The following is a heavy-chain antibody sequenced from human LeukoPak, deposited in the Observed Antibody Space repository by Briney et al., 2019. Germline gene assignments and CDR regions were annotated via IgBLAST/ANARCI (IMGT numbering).Heavy chain of an antibody. Sequence: GESLKISCKGSGYTFTRYWIGWVRQMPGKGLEWMGINYPGDSESKYRPSLQGQVTISVDKSINTAYLQWSSLKASDTAIYYCARIEGSTFDYWGQGTLVTVSS. CDR3: ARIEGSTFDY. J-gene: IGHJ4*02. CDR2: NYPGDSES. CDR1: GYTFTRYW. V-gene: IGHV5-51*01.